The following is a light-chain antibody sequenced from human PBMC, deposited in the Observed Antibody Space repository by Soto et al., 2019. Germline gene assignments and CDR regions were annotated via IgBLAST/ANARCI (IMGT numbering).Light chain of an antibody. V-gene: IGKV1-9*01. CDR2: AAS. CDR3: LQHKSFPLT. Sequence: IQLTQSPSSLSASVGDRVTITCRASQGISSYLAWYQQKQGKAPKLLIYAASTLQSGVPSRFRGSGSGTDFTLPISRLQPEDFETYYCLQHKSFPLTFGQGTKVDIK. CDR1: QGISSY. J-gene: IGKJ1*01.